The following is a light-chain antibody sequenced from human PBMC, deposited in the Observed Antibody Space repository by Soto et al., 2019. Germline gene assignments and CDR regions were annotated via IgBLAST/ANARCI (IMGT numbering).Light chain of an antibody. J-gene: IGKJ5*01. CDR1: QSVSSY. Sequence: EILLTQSPGTPSLSPGERATLSCRASQSVSSYLAWYQQKPGQAPRLLIYDASNRATGIPARFSGSGSGTDFTLTISSLGPEDFAVYYCQQRSNWPLITFGQGTRLEIK. V-gene: IGKV3-11*01. CDR3: QQRSNWPLIT. CDR2: DAS.